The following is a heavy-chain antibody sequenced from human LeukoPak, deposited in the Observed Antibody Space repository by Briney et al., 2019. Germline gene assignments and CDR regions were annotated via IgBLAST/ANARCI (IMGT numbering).Heavy chain of an antibody. J-gene: IGHJ3*02. Sequence: SGTLSLTCAVSGGSISSGGYSWSWIRQPPGKGLEWIGYIYHSGSTYYNPSLKSRVTISVDRSKNQFSLKLSSVTAADTAVYYCASMVRGGNDALDIWGQGTMVTVSS. CDR3: ASMVRGGNDALDI. CDR2: IYHSGST. V-gene: IGHV4-30-2*01. CDR1: GGSISSGGYS. D-gene: IGHD3-10*01.